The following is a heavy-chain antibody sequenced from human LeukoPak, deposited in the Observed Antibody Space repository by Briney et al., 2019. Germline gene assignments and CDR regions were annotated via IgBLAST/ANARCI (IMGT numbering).Heavy chain of an antibody. CDR3: ARDTNGDGWFDP. J-gene: IGHJ5*02. CDR2: ISSSGSTI. Sequence: GGSLRVSCAASGFTFSSYEMNWVRQAPGKGLEWVSYISSSGSTIYYADSVKGRFTISRDNAKNSLYLQMNSLRAEDTSVYYCARDTNGDGWFDPWGQGTLVTVSS. CDR1: GFTFSSYE. D-gene: IGHD4-17*01. V-gene: IGHV3-48*03.